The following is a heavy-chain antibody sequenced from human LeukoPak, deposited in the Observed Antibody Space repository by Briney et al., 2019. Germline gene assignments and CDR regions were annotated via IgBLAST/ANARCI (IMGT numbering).Heavy chain of an antibody. CDR1: GDSISSSSYY. Sequence: SETLSLTCTVSGDSISSSSYYWGWIRQPPGKGLEWIGTFYYGGSTYHNPSLKSRVTISVDTSKIQFSLRLSSVTAADKALYYCASGGEQLWPYEPFSSWGQGTLVTVSS. CDR2: FYYGGST. V-gene: IGHV4-39*01. J-gene: IGHJ5*02. CDR3: ASGGEQLWPYEPFSS. D-gene: IGHD1/OR15-1a*01.